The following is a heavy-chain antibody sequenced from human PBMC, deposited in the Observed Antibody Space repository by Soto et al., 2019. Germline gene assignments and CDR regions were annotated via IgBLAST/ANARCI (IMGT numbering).Heavy chain of an antibody. CDR3: ARDVRRSTSPWSGPNWFDP. V-gene: IGHV1-69*04. D-gene: IGHD2-2*01. J-gene: IGHJ5*02. CDR1: GGTFSSYT. CDR2: IIPILGIA. Sequence: GASVKVSCKASGGTFSSYTISWVRQAPGQGLEWMGRIIPILGIANYAQKFQGRVTITADKSTSTAYMELSSLRSEDTAVYYCARDVRRSTSPWSGPNWFDPWGQGTLVTVAS.